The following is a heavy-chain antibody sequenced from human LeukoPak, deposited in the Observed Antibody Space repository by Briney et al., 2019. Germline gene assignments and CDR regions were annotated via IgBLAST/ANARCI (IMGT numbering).Heavy chain of an antibody. J-gene: IGHJ6*03. CDR1: GYTFTSYD. Sequence: GASVKVSCKASGYTFTSYDINWVRQATGQGLEWMGWMNPNSGNTGYAQKFQGRVTITRNTSISTAYMELSSLRSEDTAVYYCARAALRGIAARRRTYYYYYMDVWGKGTTVTVSS. V-gene: IGHV1-8*03. D-gene: IGHD6-6*01. CDR3: ARAALRGIAARRRTYYYYYMDV. CDR2: MNPNSGNT.